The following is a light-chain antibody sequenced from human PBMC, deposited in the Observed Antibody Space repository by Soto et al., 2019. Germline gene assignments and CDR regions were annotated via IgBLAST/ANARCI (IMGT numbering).Light chain of an antibody. CDR3: MQALPTPL. V-gene: IGKV2-28*01. J-gene: IGKJ4*01. Sequence: DIVMTQSPLSLPVTPGEPASISCRSSQSLLHSNGYNYLDWYLQKPGQSPQLLIYLGSNRASGVPDRVSGSGSGTDFTLKISRVEDEDVGVYYCMQALPTPLFGGGTKVEIK. CDR2: LGS. CDR1: QSLLHSNGYNY.